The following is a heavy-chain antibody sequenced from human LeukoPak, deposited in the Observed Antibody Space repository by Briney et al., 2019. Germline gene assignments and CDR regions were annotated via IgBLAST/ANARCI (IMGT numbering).Heavy chain of an antibody. CDR1: GGSISSYY. J-gene: IGHJ4*02. CDR2: IYYSGST. V-gene: IGHV4-59*01. D-gene: IGHD2-8*02. Sequence: TLSLTRTVSGGSISSYYWSWIRQPPGKGLEWIGYIYYSGSTNYNPSLKSRVTISVDTYKNQFSLKLSSVTAADTAVYYCASGSRVPGGVGAAIDYWGQGTLVTVSS. CDR3: ASGSRVPGGVGAAIDY.